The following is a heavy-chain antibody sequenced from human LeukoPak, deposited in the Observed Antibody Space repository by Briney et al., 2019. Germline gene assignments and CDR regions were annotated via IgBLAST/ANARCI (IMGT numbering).Heavy chain of an antibody. Sequence: GGSLRLSCAASGFTVSSNYMSWVRQAPGKGLEWVSVIYSGGSTYYADSVKGRFTISRDNSKNTLYLQMNSLRAEDTAVYYCARDNYYYDSSGYYSGYFDYWGQGTLGAVSS. D-gene: IGHD3-22*01. CDR3: ARDNYYYDSSGYYSGYFDY. CDR1: GFTVSSNY. V-gene: IGHV3-53*01. J-gene: IGHJ4*02. CDR2: IYSGGST.